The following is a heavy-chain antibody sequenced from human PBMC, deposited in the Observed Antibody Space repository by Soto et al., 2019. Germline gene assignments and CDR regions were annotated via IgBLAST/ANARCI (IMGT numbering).Heavy chain of an antibody. Sequence: GGSLRLSCAASGFTFSSYAMSWVRQAPGKGLEWVSAISGSGGSTYYADSVKGRFTISRDNSKNTLYLQMNSLRAEDTAVYYCAKVLGTYYYDSSGYPFPFKGPPPFDYWGQGTLVTVSS. CDR3: AKVLGTYYYDSSGYPFPFKGPPPFDY. CDR2: ISGSGGST. V-gene: IGHV3-23*01. J-gene: IGHJ4*02. D-gene: IGHD3-22*01. CDR1: GFTFSSYA.